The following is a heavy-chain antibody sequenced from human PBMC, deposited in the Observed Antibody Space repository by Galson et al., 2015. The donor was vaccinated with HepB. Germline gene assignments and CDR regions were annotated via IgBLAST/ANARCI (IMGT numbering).Heavy chain of an antibody. D-gene: IGHD5-18*01. V-gene: IGHV3-23*01. CDR2: ISGSGGST. CDR3: AKAGGYSYGPFG. Sequence: SLRLSCAASGFTFSSYAMSWVRQAPGKGLEWVSAISGSGGSTYYADSVKGRFTISRDNSKNTLYLQMNSLRAEDTAVYYCAKAGGYSYGPFGWGQGTLVTVSS. CDR1: GFTFSSYA. J-gene: IGHJ4*02.